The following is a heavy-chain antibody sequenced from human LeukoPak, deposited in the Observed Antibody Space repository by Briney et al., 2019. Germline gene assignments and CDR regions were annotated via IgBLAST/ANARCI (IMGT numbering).Heavy chain of an antibody. Sequence: GSLRLSCAASGFTFSSYWMSWVRQAPGKGLEWVANIKQDGSEKYYVDSVKGRFTISRDNSKNTLYLQMNSLRAEDTAVYYCAKSRGSGLFDYWGQGTLVTVAS. D-gene: IGHD3-10*01. J-gene: IGHJ4*02. V-gene: IGHV3-7*03. CDR1: GFTFSSYW. CDR3: AKSRGSGLFDY. CDR2: IKQDGSEK.